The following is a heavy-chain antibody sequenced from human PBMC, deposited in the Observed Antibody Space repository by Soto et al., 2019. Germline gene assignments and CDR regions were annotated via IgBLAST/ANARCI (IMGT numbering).Heavy chain of an antibody. CDR2: ISSSSSYI. D-gene: IGHD6-19*01. Sequence: EVQLVESGGGLVKPGGSLRLSCAASGFTFSSYSMNWVRQAPGKGLEWVSSISSSSSYIYYADSVKGRFTISRDNAKNSLYLQMNSLRAEDTAVYYCARDLSSGWSSYYYGMDVWGQGTTVTVSS. J-gene: IGHJ6*02. V-gene: IGHV3-21*01. CDR1: GFTFSSYS. CDR3: ARDLSSGWSSYYYGMDV.